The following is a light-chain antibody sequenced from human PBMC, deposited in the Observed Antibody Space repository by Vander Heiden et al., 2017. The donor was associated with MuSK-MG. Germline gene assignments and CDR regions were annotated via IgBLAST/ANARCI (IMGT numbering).Light chain of an antibody. CDR1: QSVSSSY. CDR2: GAS. J-gene: IGKJ5*01. Sequence: EIVLTQSPGTLSLSPGERATLSCRASQSVSSSYLAWYQQKPGQAPRLLIYGASSRATGIPDRFSGSGSGTDFTLTISRLEPEDFAVYYCQQYGSIGVTFGQGTRLEIK. CDR3: QQYGSIGVT. V-gene: IGKV3-20*01.